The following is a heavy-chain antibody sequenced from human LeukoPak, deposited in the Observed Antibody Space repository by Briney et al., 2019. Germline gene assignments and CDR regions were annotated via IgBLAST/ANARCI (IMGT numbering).Heavy chain of an antibody. J-gene: IGHJ6*02. D-gene: IGHD2-21*01. Sequence: PGESLKISCKGSGYSFTSYWIGWVRQMPGKGLEWMGIIYPGDSDTRYSPSFQGQVTISADKSISTAYLQWSSLKASDTAMYYCARPVPAPYWGMDVWGQGTTVTVSS. CDR3: ARPVPAPYWGMDV. V-gene: IGHV5-51*01. CDR1: GYSFTSYW. CDR2: IYPGDSDT.